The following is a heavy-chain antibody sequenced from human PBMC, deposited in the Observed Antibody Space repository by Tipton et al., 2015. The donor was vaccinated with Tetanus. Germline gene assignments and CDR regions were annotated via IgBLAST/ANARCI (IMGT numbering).Heavy chain of an antibody. CDR1: KFSFNQYW. J-gene: IGHJ4*02. D-gene: IGHD3-3*01. Sequence: SLRLSCAASKFSFNQYWTSWVRQAPGKGLEWVANIKQDGSEKYYADSVKGRFTVSRDNARNSLYLQMNSLRAEDTAVYYCATGDFWSGFYALFDYWGQGTLVTVSS. CDR3: ATGDFWSGFYALFDY. V-gene: IGHV3-7*01. CDR2: IKQDGSEK.